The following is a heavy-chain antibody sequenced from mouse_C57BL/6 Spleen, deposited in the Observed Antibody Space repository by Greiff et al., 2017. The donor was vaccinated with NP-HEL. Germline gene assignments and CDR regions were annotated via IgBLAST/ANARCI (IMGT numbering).Heavy chain of an antibody. Sequence: VKLQQPGAELVKPGASVKLSCKASGYTFTSYWMQWVKQRPGQGLEWIGEIDPSDSYTNYNQKFKGKATLTVDTSSSTAYMQLSSLTSEDSAVYYCARGDYGNYQYYFDYWGQGTTLTVSS. V-gene: IGHV1-50*01. J-gene: IGHJ2*01. D-gene: IGHD2-1*01. CDR1: GYTFTSYW. CDR3: ARGDYGNYQYYFDY. CDR2: IDPSDSYT.